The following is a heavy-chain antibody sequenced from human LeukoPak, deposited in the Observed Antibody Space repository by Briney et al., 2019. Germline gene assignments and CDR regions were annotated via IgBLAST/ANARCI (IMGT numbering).Heavy chain of an antibody. CDR3: ARRSRFMVRGVSFDY. D-gene: IGHD3-10*01. V-gene: IGHV4-4*02. J-gene: IGHJ4*02. Sequence: PSGTLSLTCAVSGGSISSSNWWSWVRQPPGKGLEWIGEIYHSGSTNYNPSLKSRVTISVDTSKNQFSLKLSSVTAADTAVYYCARRSRFMVRGVSFDYWGQGTLVTVSS. CDR2: IYHSGST. CDR1: GGSISSSNW.